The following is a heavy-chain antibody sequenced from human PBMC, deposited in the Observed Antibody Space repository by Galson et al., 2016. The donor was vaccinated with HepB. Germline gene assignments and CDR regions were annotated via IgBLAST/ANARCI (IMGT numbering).Heavy chain of an antibody. CDR3: ARGKRYYDFWSGHEHDY. CDR2: ISSSSSFT. V-gene: IGHV3-11*06. CDR1: GFTFSDYY. D-gene: IGHD3-3*01. Sequence: SLRLSCAASGFTFSDYYMSWIRQAPGKGLECVSHISSSSSFTNYADSVKGRFIISRDNVKNSLYLQMNSLRAEDTAVYYCARGKRYYDFWSGHEHDYWGQGTLVTVSS. J-gene: IGHJ4*02.